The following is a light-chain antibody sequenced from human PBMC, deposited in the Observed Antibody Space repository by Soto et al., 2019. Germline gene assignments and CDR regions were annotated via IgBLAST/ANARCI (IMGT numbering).Light chain of an antibody. CDR2: NVN. CDR3: SSFTSSTTYV. V-gene: IGLV2-14*01. CDR1: SSDVGSYNH. Sequence: QSAVTQSASVSGSPGQSITISCTGTSSDVGSYNHVSWYQQHPGEVPKLIIFNVNDRPSGVSNRFSGSKSGNTASLTISGLQAEDEADYYCSSFTSSTTYVFGTGTKVTVL. J-gene: IGLJ1*01.